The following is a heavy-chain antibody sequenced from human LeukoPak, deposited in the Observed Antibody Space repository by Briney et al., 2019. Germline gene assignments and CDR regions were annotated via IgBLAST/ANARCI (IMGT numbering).Heavy chain of an antibody. CDR3: ARATCGSGP. V-gene: IGHV4-34*01. CDR1: GGSFSGYY. Sequence: SETLSLTCAVHGGSFSGYYWSWIRQPPGKGLEWIGEINHSGSTNYNPSLKSRVTISVDTSKNQFSLKLSSVTAADTAVYYCARATCGSGPWGQGTLVTVSS. J-gene: IGHJ5*02. D-gene: IGHD3-10*01. CDR2: INHSGST.